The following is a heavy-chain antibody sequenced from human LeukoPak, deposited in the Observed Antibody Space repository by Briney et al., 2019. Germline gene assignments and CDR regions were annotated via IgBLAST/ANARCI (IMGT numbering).Heavy chain of an antibody. CDR1: GGSITNSYW. V-gene: IGHV4-4*02. Sequence: SETLSLTCAVSGGSITNSYWWTWVRQSPGKGLEWVGEIYYSGSTNYNPSLKSRVTMSVDKSKNQFSLKLSSVTAADTAFYFCARAGGRDFHFDSWGQGTLVTVSS. J-gene: IGHJ4*02. CDR2: IYYSGST. CDR3: ARAGGRDFHFDS. D-gene: IGHD5-12*01.